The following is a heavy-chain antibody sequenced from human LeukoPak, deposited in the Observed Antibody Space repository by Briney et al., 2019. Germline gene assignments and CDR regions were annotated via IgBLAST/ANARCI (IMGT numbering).Heavy chain of an antibody. V-gene: IGHV4-61*02. CDR3: AREALVVVPAATYNWFDP. CDR1: GGSISSGSYY. J-gene: IGHJ5*02. CDR2: IYTSGST. Sequence: SQALSLTCTVYGGSISSGSYYWSWIRQPAWKGLEWIGRIYTSGSTNYNPSLKSRVTISVDTSKNQFSLKLSSVTAADTAVYYCAREALVVVPAATYNWFDPWGQGTLVTVSS. D-gene: IGHD2-2*01.